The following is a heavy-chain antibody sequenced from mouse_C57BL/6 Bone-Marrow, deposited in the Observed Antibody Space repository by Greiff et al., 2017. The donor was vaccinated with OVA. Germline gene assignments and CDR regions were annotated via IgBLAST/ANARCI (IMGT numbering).Heavy chain of an antibody. J-gene: IGHJ4*01. CDR2: INSDGGST. CDR3: ARLWLRRRGYAMDY. D-gene: IGHD2-2*01. CDR1: EYEFPSHD. V-gene: IGHV5-2*01. Sequence: EVKLMESGGGLVQPGESLKLSCESNEYEFPSHDMSWVRKTPEKRLELVAAINSDGGSTYYPDTMERRFIISRDNTKKTLYLQMSSLRSEDTALYYCARLWLRRRGYAMDYWGQGTSVTVSS.